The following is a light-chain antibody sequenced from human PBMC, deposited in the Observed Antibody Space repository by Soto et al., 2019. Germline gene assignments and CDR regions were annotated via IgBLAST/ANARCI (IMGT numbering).Light chain of an antibody. CDR3: SSHSSSSTLVV. Sequence: QSVLTQPASMSGSPGQSITISCTGTSSDVGGYNYVSWYRQHPGKAPKLMIYDVNNRPSGVSNRFSGSKSGNTASLTISGLQAEDEADYYCSSHSSSSTLVVFGGGTKVTV. J-gene: IGLJ2*01. CDR2: DVN. CDR1: SSDVGGYNY. V-gene: IGLV2-14*03.